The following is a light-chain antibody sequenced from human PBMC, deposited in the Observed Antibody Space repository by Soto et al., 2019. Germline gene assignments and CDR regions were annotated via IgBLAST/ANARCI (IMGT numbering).Light chain of an antibody. CDR3: AAWDDSLNGVV. CDR1: SSNIGSNT. J-gene: IGLJ2*01. V-gene: IGLV1-44*01. CDR2: SDN. Sequence: QSVLTQPPSASGTPGQRVTISCSGSSSNIGSNTVNWYQQLPGTVPKLLIYSDNHRPSGVPDRFSGSRSGTSASLAIRGLQSEDEAEYYCAAWDDSLNGVVFGGGTKVTVL.